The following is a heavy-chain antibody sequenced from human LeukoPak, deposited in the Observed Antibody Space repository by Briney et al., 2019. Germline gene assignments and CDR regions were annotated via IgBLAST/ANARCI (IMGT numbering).Heavy chain of an antibody. D-gene: IGHD2-21*02. CDR1: GYTFTSYY. Sequence: GASVKVSCKASGYTFTSYYMHWVRQAPGQGLEWMGIINPSGGSTSYAQKFQGRVTMTRDTSTSTVYMELSSLRSEDTAVYYCARLEVVVPAHNYYYYGMHVWGQGTTVTVSS. V-gene: IGHV1-46*01. CDR2: INPSGGST. J-gene: IGHJ6*02. CDR3: ARLEVVVPAHNYYYYGMHV.